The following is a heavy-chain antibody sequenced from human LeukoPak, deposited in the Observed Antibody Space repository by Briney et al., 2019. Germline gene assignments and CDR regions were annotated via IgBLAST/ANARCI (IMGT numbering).Heavy chain of an antibody. Sequence: GGSLRLSCAASGFTVSSNYMSWVRQAPGKGLEWVSVIYSGGSTYYADSVKGRFTISRDNAKNSLYLQMSSLRAEDTAMYYCARDKGYGSDYWGPGVQVTVSS. CDR3: ARDKGYGSDY. V-gene: IGHV3-66*01. D-gene: IGHD3-10*01. CDR1: GFTVSSNY. CDR2: IYSGGST. J-gene: IGHJ4*02.